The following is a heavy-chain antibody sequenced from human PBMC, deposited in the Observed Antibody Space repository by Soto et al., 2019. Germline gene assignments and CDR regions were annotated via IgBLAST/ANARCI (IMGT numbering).Heavy chain of an antibody. CDR2: INGDGTTT. V-gene: IGHV3-74*01. J-gene: IGHJ4*02. CDR3: ARVGGSTFH. Sequence: GGSLRLSCGASGFSFSGYWMHWVRQAPGKGLVWVSRINGDGTTTTYADSVKGRFTISRDNAKNTLYLQMNNLRVEDTAMYYCARVGGSTFHWGLGTLVTVSS. CDR1: GFSFSGYW.